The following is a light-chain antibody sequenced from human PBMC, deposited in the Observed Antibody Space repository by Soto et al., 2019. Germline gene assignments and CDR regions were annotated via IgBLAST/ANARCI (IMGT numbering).Light chain of an antibody. V-gene: IGKV3-20*01. CDR3: QQYGSSST. Sequence: EIVLTQSPGTLSLSPGERATLSCRASQSVRGSYLAWYQQKPGQAPMLLIFGATSRATGIPDRFSGRRSGTDFTLTISRLEPEDFAVYYCQQYGSSSTFGQGTKVEIK. CDR1: QSVRGSY. CDR2: GAT. J-gene: IGKJ1*01.